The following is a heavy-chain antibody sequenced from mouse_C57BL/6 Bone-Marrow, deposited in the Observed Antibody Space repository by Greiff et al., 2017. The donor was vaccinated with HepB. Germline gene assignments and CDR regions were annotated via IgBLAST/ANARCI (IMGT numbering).Heavy chain of an antibody. V-gene: IGHV1-50*01. CDR3: ARLFDY. CDR2: IDPSDSYT. CDR1: GSTFTSYW. Sequence: VQLQQPGAELVKPGASVKLSCKASGSTFTSYWMQWVKQRPGQGLEWIGEIDPSDSYTNYNQKFKGKATLTVDTSSSTASMQLSSLTSEDSAVYYCARLFDYWGQGTTLTVSS. J-gene: IGHJ2*01.